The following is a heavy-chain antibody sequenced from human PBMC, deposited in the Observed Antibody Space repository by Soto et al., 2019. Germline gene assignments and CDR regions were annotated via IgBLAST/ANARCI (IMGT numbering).Heavy chain of an antibody. V-gene: IGHV4-59*01. J-gene: IGHJ6*02. CDR2: IYYSGST. CDR3: AGTCFMVRGVIETYYYYYGMDV. Sequence: SSETLSLTCTVSGGSISSYYWSWIRQPPGKGLEWIGYIYYSGSTNYNPSLKSRVTISVDTSKNQFSLKLSSVTAADTAVYYCAGTCFMVRGVIETYYYYYGMDVWGQGTTVTVSS. CDR1: GGSISSYY. D-gene: IGHD3-10*01.